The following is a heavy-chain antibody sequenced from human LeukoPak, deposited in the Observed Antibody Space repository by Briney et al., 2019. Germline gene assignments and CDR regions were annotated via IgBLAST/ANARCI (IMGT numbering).Heavy chain of an antibody. CDR1: GGSISNNY. CDR2: IYYSGNT. CDR3: ARLAARRGYYYSGMDV. D-gene: IGHD3-10*01. Sequence: SETLSLTCTVSGGSISNNYWSWIRQPPGKGLEWIGYIYYSGNTDYNPSLKSRVTISVDTSKNQFSLKVTSVTAADAAIYYCARLAARRGYYYSGMDVWGQGTTVTVSS. V-gene: IGHV4-59*01. J-gene: IGHJ6*02.